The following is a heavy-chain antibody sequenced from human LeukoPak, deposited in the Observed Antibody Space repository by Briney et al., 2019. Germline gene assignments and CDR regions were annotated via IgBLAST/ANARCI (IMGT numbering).Heavy chain of an antibody. V-gene: IGHV1-2*02. CDR1: GYTFTGYY. J-gene: IGHJ4*02. Sequence: ASVKVSCKASGYTFTGYYMHWVRQAPGQGLEWMGWINPNSGGTNYAQKFQGRVTMTRDTSISTAYMELSRLRSDGTAVYYCARDFGSRRSSYYFDYWGQGTLVTVSS. CDR3: ARDFGSRRSSYYFDY. CDR2: INPNSGGT. D-gene: IGHD1-26*01.